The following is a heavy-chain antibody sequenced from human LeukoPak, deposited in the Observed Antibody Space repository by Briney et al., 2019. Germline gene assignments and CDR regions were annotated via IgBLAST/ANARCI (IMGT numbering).Heavy chain of an antibody. D-gene: IGHD3-10*01. CDR3: VRVILDRSGSQSFDY. CDR2: ISSSSSTI. V-gene: IGHV3-48*01. J-gene: IGHJ4*02. CDR1: GFTFSSYS. Sequence: PGGSLRLSCAASGFTFSSYSMNWVRQAPGKGLEWVSYISSSSSTIYYADSVKGRFTISRDNAKNSLYLQMNSLRAEDTAVYYCVRVILDRSGSQSFDYWGQGTLVTVSS.